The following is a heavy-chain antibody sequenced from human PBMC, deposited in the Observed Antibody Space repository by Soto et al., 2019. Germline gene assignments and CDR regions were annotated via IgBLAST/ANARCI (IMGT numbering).Heavy chain of an antibody. CDR1: GFSFVGYA. Sequence: GGSLRLSCSASGFSFVGYALNWVRQAPGKGLEWVAFIRSEAYGGTTEYAASVKGRFTFSRDDSKSIAYLHMNSLRTEDTGVYYCTSRVTSESNYHYGLDVWGQGTTVTVSS. D-gene: IGHD3-10*01. V-gene: IGHV3-49*04. CDR2: IRSEAYGGTT. CDR3: TSRVTSESNYHYGLDV. J-gene: IGHJ6*02.